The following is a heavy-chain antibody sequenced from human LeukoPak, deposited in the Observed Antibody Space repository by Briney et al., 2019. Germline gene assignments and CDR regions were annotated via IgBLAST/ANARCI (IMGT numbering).Heavy chain of an antibody. CDR1: GGSISSYY. J-gene: IGHJ5*02. D-gene: IGHD3-10*01. CDR2: IYYSGST. V-gene: IGHV4-59*01. CDR3: ARDKLANNWFDP. Sequence: SETLSLTCTVSGGSISSYYWSWIRQPPGKGLEWIGYIYYSGSTNYNPSLKSRVTISVDTSKNQFSLKLSSVTAADTAVYYCARDKLANNWFDPWGQGTLVTVSS.